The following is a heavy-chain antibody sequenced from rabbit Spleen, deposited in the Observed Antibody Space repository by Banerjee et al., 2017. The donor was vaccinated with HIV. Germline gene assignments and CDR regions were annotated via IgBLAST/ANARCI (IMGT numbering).Heavy chain of an antibody. V-gene: IGHV1S47*01. CDR1: GFDFSHYG. D-gene: IGHD7-1*01. CDR2: IDPVFGGT. J-gene: IGHJ4*01. Sequence: QEQLVESGGGLVQPGGSLKLSCKASGFDFSHYGVSWVRQAPGKGLEWIGYIDPVFGGTYYANWVNGRFSISRENTQNTLYLQLSSLTAADTATYFCVRDQAGYAGYGPYYFYLWGPGTLVTVS. CDR3: VRDQAGYAGYGPYYFYL.